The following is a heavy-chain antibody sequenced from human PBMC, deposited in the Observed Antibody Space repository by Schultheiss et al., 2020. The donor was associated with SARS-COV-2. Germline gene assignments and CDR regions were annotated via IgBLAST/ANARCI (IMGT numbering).Heavy chain of an antibody. V-gene: IGHV1-18*04. CDR3: ASRTGNPRLNYYYYYMDV. CDR1: GYTFTSYG. J-gene: IGHJ6*03. D-gene: IGHD4-23*01. CDR2: ISAYNGNT. Sequence: ASVKVSCKASGYTFTSYGISWVRQARGQRLEWIGWISAYNGNTNYAQKFQGRVTMTTDTSTSTAYMELRSLRSDDTAVYYCASRTGNPRLNYYYYYMDVWGKGTTVTVSS.